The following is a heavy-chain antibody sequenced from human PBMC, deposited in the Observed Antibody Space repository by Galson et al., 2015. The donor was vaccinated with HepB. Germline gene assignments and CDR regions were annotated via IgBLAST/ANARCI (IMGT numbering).Heavy chain of an antibody. D-gene: IGHD3-10*01. J-gene: IGHJ6*02. V-gene: IGHV3-48*01. CDR1: GFTFSSYS. Sequence: SLRLSCAASGFTFSSYSMNWARQAPGKGLEWVSYISSSSTIYYADSVKGRFTISRDNAKNSLYLQMNSLRAEDTAVYYCARRGSLWFGELTHYGMDVWGQGTTVTVSS. CDR2: ISSSSTI. CDR3: ARRGSLWFGELTHYGMDV.